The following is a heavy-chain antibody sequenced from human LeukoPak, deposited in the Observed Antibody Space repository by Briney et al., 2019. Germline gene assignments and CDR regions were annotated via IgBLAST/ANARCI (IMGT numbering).Heavy chain of an antibody. CDR3: ARGSKYYDFWSGYQTWYFDL. CDR2: IYTSGST. CDR1: GGSISSYY. V-gene: IGHV4-4*07. Sequence: SETLSLTCTVSGGSISSYYWSWIRQPAGKGLEWIGRIYTSGSTNYNPSLKSRVTISVDKSKNQFSLKLSSVTAADTAVYYCARGSKYYDFWSGYQTWYFDLWGRGTLVTVSS. J-gene: IGHJ2*01. D-gene: IGHD3-3*01.